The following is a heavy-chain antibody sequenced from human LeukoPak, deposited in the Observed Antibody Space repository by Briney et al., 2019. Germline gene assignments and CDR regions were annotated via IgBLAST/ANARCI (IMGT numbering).Heavy chain of an antibody. J-gene: IGHJ6*03. CDR1: GGAFSSYA. V-gene: IGHV1-69*13. D-gene: IGHD1-26*01. CDR2: IIPIFGTA. CDR3: ASTLSGSFQYYYYMDV. Sequence: GASVKVSCKASGGAFSSYAISWVRQAPGQGLEWMGGIIPIFGTANYAQKFQGRVTITADESTSTAYMELSSLRSEDTAVYYCASTLSGSFQYYYYMDVWGKGTTVTVSS.